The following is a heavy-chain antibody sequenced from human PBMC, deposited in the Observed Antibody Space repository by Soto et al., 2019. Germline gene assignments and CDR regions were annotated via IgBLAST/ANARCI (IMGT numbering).Heavy chain of an antibody. V-gene: IGHV3-66*01. CDR3: ARESSYYDSSGYSKWFDP. CDR2: IYSGGST. D-gene: IGHD3-22*01. Sequence: GGSLRLSCAASGFTVSSNYMSWVRQAPGKGLEWVSVIYSGGSTYYADSVKGRFTISRDNSKNTLYLQMNSLRAEDTAVYYCARESSYYDSSGYSKWFDPWGQGT. J-gene: IGHJ5*02. CDR1: GFTVSSNY.